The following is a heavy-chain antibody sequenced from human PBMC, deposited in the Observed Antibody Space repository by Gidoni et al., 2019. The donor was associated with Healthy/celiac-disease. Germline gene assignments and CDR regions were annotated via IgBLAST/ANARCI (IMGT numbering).Heavy chain of an antibody. J-gene: IGHJ6*02. CDR1: GYTFTSYY. V-gene: IGHV1-46*04. Sequence: QVQLVQSGAEVKKPGASVKVSCKASGYTFTSYYMHWVRQAPGQGLEWMGIINPSGGSTSYAQKLQGRVTMTRDTSTSTVYMELSSLRSEDTAVYYCARSHLRRGMDVWGQGTTVTVSS. CDR2: INPSGGST. CDR3: ARSHLRRGMDV.